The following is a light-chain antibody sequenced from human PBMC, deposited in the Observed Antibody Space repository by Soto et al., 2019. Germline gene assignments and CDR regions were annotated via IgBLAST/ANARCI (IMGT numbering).Light chain of an antibody. CDR3: CSHSASYTFV. Sequence: QSALAQPRSVSGSPGQSVTISCTGTSSDVGGYNCVSWSQQHPGKAPQLIIYDVTQRPSGVPDRFSGSKSGNTASLSISGLQAEDEADYYCCSHSASYTFVFGTGTKGTGL. CDR2: DVT. V-gene: IGLV2-11*01. J-gene: IGLJ1*01. CDR1: SSDVGGYNC.